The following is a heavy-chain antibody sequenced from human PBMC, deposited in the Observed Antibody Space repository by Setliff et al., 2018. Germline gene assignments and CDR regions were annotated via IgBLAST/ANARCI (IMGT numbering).Heavy chain of an antibody. J-gene: IGHJ3*02. CDR3: ARGRMRGSCSGPSCTYDPFDI. V-gene: IGHV4-39*07. D-gene: IGHD2-2*01. Sequence: SGPTLVNPTQTLTLTCTFSGFSLNNSGVGVGWIRQPPGKGLEWIGSIYHSGSSYYNPSLRSRVTISVDTSKNQFSLILRSVTAADTAVYYCARGRMRGSCSGPSCTYDPFDIWGQGTPVTVSS. CDR2: IYHSGSS. CDR1: GFSLNNSGVG.